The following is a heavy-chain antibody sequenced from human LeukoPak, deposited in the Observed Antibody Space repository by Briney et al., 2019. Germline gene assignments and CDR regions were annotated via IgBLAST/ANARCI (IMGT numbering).Heavy chain of an antibody. J-gene: IGHJ4*03. Sequence: GGSLRLSCAASGFTFSSYSMDWVRQAPGKGREWVSSISSSSSYIYYADSVKGRFTISRDNAKNSLYLQMNSLRAEDTAVYYCAGDLCIAVAGLNYFDYWGQGTLVTVSS. CDR3: AGDLCIAVAGLNYFDY. V-gene: IGHV3-21*01. CDR1: GFTFSSYS. D-gene: IGHD6-19*01. CDR2: ISSSSSYI.